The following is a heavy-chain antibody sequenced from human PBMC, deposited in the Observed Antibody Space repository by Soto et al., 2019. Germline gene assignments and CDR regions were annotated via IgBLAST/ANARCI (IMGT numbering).Heavy chain of an antibody. CDR1: GGSVSSGDYY. CDR2: IYYSGST. CDR3: ARDEVRYDRSGYYPSAAFDI. D-gene: IGHD3-22*01. V-gene: IGHV4-30-4*01. Sequence: SYTPSLASTASGGSVSSGDYYWFWIRHSPGKGLEWIGYIYYSGSTYYNPSLKSRVTISVDTSKNQFSLKLSSVTAADTAVYYCARDEVRYDRSGYYPSAAFDIWGQGTMVTVSS. J-gene: IGHJ3*02.